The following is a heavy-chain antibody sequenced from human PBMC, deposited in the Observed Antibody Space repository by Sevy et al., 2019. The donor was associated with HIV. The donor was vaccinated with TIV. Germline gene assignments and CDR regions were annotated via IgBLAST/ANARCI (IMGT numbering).Heavy chain of an antibody. D-gene: IGHD3-10*01. CDR3: TILLGVPFDY. J-gene: IGHJ4*02. Sequence: GGSLRLSCAVSGFNCSVSAMHWVRQASGKGLEWLGRIRSKANNYAAAYSTSLKGGFTMSTDDSKSTAYLQMNSLKSEDTALYYCTILLGVPFDYWGQGALVTVSS. CDR1: GFNCSVSA. V-gene: IGHV3-73*01. CDR2: IRSKANNYAA.